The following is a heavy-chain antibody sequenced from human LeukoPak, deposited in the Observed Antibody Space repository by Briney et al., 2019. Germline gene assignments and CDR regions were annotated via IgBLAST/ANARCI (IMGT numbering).Heavy chain of an antibody. J-gene: IGHJ3*02. CDR3: AREGGIAAATDAFDI. V-gene: IGHV3-21*01. Sequence: GGSLRLSCAASGFTFSSSSMNWVRQAPGKGLEWVSSISSSSSYIYYADSVKGRFTISRDNAKNSLYLQMNSLRAEDTAVYYCAREGGIAAATDAFDIWGQGTMVTVSS. CDR1: GFTFSSSS. CDR2: ISSSSSYI. D-gene: IGHD6-13*01.